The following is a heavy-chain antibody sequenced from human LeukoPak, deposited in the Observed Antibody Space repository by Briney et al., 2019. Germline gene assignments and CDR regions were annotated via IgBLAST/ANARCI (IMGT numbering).Heavy chain of an antibody. CDR2: INSRGYS. Sequence: SETLSLTCTVSGGPISSNYWSWIRQPAGKGLEWIGRINSRGYSNQNPSLKSRVTMSLDMSKKQFSLKLRSVTAADTAVYFCARDFEGDSYYFDIWGQGTLVTVSS. CDR1: GGPISSNY. CDR3: ARDFEGDSYYFDI. D-gene: IGHD3-16*01. V-gene: IGHV4-4*07. J-gene: IGHJ4*02.